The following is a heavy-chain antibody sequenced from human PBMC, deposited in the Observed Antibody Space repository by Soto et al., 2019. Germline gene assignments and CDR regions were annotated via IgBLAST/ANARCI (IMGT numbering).Heavy chain of an antibody. CDR2: INRDGSSA. CDR3: ARGGDSSYYDSSGYPAAFDI. J-gene: IGHJ3*02. Sequence: EVQLVESGGGLVQPGGSQRLSYEGSGFTFSSYWMHWVRQAPGKGLVWVSRINRDGSSASYADSVKGRFTISRDNAKNTLYLQMNSLRAEDTAVYYCARGGDSSYYDSSGYPAAFDIWGQGTMVTVSS. V-gene: IGHV3-74*01. CDR1: GFTFSSYW. D-gene: IGHD3-22*01.